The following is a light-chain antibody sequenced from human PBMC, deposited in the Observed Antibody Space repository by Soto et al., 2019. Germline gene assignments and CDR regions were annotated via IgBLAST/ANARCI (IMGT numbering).Light chain of an antibody. CDR2: SNN. J-gene: IGLJ1*01. Sequence: QSVLTQPPSASGTPGQKVTISCSGSRSNIGSNTVNWYQQVPGTAPELLISSNNQRPSGVPARFSGSKSGTSASLAISGLQSDDEADYYCAAWDGSLTGYVFGTGTKVTVL. V-gene: IGLV1-44*01. CDR1: RSNIGSNT. CDR3: AAWDGSLTGYV.